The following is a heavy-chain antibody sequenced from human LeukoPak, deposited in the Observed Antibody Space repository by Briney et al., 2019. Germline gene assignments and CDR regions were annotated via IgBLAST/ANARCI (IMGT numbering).Heavy chain of an antibody. D-gene: IGHD6-19*01. V-gene: IGHV3-30*18. Sequence: GGSLRLSCAASGFTFSSYGMHWVRQAPGKGLEWVAVISYDGSNKYYADSVKGRFTISRDNSKNTLYLQMNSLRAEDTAVYYCAKEYSSGWYIFDYWGQGTLVTISS. CDR3: AKEYSSGWYIFDY. CDR2: ISYDGSNK. J-gene: IGHJ4*02. CDR1: GFTFSSYG.